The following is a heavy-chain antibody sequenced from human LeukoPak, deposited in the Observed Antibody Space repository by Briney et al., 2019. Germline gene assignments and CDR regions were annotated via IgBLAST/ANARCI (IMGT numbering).Heavy chain of an antibody. V-gene: IGHV3-23*01. CDR1: GFTFSSHA. CDR3: AKDRGYYDSSGEDAFDI. D-gene: IGHD3-22*01. CDR2: ISGSGGTT. J-gene: IGHJ3*02. Sequence: GGSLRLSCAASGFTFSSHAMSWVSQAPGKGLEWVSSISGSGGTTSYADSVKGRFTLSRDNSKNTLYLQMNSLRAEETAVYYCAKDRGYYDSSGEDAFDIWGQGTMVTVSS.